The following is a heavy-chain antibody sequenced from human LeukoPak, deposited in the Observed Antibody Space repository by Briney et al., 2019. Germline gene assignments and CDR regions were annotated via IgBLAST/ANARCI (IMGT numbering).Heavy chain of an antibody. D-gene: IGHD3-22*01. V-gene: IGHV1-2*02. CDR2: INPNSGDT. CDR1: GYTFTGYY. Sequence: ASVKVSCKASGYTFTGYYIYWVRQAPGQGLECMGYINPNSGDTNYAQRFQGRVTMTRDTSTSIVYMELSSLRSEDTAIYYCARDLYYASSGGALHIWGQGTLFTVSS. CDR3: ARDLYYASSGGALHI. J-gene: IGHJ3*02.